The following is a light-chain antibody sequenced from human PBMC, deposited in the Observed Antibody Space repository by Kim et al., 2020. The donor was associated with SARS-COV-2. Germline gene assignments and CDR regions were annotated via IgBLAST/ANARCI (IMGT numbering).Light chain of an antibody. Sequence: ASVGDRGTITCRASQGISSSLAWVQQKPGKAPETLIYAASTLESGVPSRFGGSGSGTDFTLTISSLQPEDFATYYCQQYKSYPLTFGGGTKVDIK. CDR1: QGISSS. CDR2: AAS. J-gene: IGKJ4*01. CDR3: QQYKSYPLT. V-gene: IGKV1-16*01.